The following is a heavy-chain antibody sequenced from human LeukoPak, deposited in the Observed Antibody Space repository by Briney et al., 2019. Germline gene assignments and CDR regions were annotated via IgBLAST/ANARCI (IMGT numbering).Heavy chain of an antibody. CDR2: IIGDGGGI. V-gene: IGHV3-23*01. D-gene: IGHD2/OR15-2a*01. CDR3: AKDRIPDGKYSIDF. Sequence: GGSLRLSCAASGFTFSTYAMNWVRQAPGKGLEWVSVIIGDGGGIQYADSVKGRFTISRDNSRNTLYLQMNSLRAEDTAVYYCAKDRIPDGKYSIDFWGQGTLVTVSS. CDR1: GFTFSTYA. J-gene: IGHJ4*02.